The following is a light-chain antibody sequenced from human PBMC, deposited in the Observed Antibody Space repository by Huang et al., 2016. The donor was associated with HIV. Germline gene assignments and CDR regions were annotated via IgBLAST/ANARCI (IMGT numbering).Light chain of an antibody. CDR3: QQYNNWPPLT. Sequence: EIVMTQSPATLSASPGERATLSCRASQSVGSNLAWYQQKPGQAPRLLIYGASTRATGIPARFSGSGSGTKFTLTISSLQSEDSAVYYCQQYNNWPPLTFGGGTKVEIK. CDR2: GAS. CDR1: QSVGSN. V-gene: IGKV3-15*01. J-gene: IGKJ4*01.